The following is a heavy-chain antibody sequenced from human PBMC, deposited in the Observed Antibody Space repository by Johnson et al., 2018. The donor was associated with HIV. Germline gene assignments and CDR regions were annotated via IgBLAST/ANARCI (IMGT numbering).Heavy chain of an antibody. J-gene: IGHJ3*02. CDR3: ARKGDAFDI. Sequence: VQLVESGGGLVQPGRSLRLSCAASGFTFDDYAMHWVRQAPGKGLEWVATIKLDGSDKYYLDSVKGRFTISRDNGRNSLYLQMNSLRAEDTAVYYCARKGDAFDIWCQGTKVTVSS. CDR1: GFTFDDYA. V-gene: IGHV3-7*03. CDR2: IKLDGSDK.